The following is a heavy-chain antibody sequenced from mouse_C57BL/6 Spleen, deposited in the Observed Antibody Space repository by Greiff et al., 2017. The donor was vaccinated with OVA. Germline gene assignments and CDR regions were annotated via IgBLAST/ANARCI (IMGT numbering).Heavy chain of an antibody. D-gene: IGHD1-2*01. CDR1: GYTFTDYY. Sequence: QVQLQQSGAELVKPGASVKISCKASGYTFTDYYINWVKQRPGQGLEWIGKIGPGSGSTYYNEKFKGKATLTADKSSSTAYMQLSSLTSEDSAVYYGARTLQRGGFDYWGQGTTLTVSS. CDR3: ARTLQRGGFDY. CDR2: IGPGSGST. J-gene: IGHJ2*01. V-gene: IGHV1-77*01.